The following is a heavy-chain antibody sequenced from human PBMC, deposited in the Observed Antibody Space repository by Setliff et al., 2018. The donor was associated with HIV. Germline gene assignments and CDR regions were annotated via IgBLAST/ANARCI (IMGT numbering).Heavy chain of an antibody. CDR3: AMTLRLFDWGYLDV. J-gene: IGHJ6*03. Sequence: SQTLSLTCAATGVAISGSTYYWAWIRQSPGRGLQWIGSVHYTGSSYRNPSLKSRLTISIDTSRNHFSLNLTSVTAADTAVYYCAMTLRLFDWGYLDVWGKGTTVTVSS. V-gene: IGHV4-39*02. CDR1: GVAISGSTYY. D-gene: IGHD3-9*01. CDR2: VHYTGSS.